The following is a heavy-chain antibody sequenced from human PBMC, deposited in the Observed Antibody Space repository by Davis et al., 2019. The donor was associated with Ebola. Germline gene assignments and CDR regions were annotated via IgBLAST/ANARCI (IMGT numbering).Heavy chain of an antibody. CDR3: AKESAIAAAGTGYFFDY. D-gene: IGHD6-13*01. Sequence: GESLKISCVASGFTVSSDYMTWVRQAPGRGLEWVSSLSGSDDITYYADSVKGRFTISRDTSKNTLFLQMNSLRAEDTAAYYCAKESAIAAAGTGYFFDYWGQGTLVTVSS. CDR2: LSGSDDIT. CDR1: GFTVSSDY. J-gene: IGHJ4*02. V-gene: IGHV3-23*01.